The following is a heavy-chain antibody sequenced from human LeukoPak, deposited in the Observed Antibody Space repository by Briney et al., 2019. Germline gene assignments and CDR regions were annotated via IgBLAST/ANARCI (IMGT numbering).Heavy chain of an antibody. D-gene: IGHD3-3*01. CDR3: ARGGYYDFWSGPAQKYGMDV. CDR1: GFTFSSYS. V-gene: IGHV3-21*01. Sequence: GGSLRLSCAASGFTFSSYSMNWVRQAPGKGLEWVSSISSSSSYIYYADSVKGRFTISRGNAKNSLYLQMNSLRAEDTAVYYCARGGYYDFWSGPAQKYGMDVWGQGTTVTVSS. CDR2: ISSSSSYI. J-gene: IGHJ6*02.